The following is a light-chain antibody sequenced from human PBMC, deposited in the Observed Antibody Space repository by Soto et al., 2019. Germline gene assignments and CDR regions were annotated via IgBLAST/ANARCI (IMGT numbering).Light chain of an antibody. J-gene: IGKJ1*01. Sequence: EIVLTQSPGTLYLSPGERATLSCRASQSVSRSYLAWYQQKPGQAPRLLIYGASSRATGIPDMFSGSGSETDFTLTISRLEPEDFAVYYCQQYGSSSWTFGQGTKVEIK. CDR3: QQYGSSSWT. CDR2: GAS. CDR1: QSVSRSY. V-gene: IGKV3-20*01.